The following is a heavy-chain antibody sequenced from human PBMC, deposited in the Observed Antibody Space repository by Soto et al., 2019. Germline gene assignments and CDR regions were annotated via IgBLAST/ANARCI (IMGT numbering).Heavy chain of an antibody. CDR1: GDTFTDYY. V-gene: IGHV1-46*01. D-gene: IGHD2-21*02. CDR3: ARGGHVVVVTAALDY. CDR2: VNPSGGHT. Sequence: QVQLVQSGAEVKKPGASVKVSCKASGDTFTDYYIHWVRQAPGQGLEWMGTVNPSGGHTTYTQHFLGRMTMTRDTSTSPLYMVLTSLTSEDTAVYYCARGGHVVVVTAALDYWGQGTLVTVSS. J-gene: IGHJ4*02.